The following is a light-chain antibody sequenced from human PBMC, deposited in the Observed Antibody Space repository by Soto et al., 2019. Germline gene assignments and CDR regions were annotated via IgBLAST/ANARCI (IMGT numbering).Light chain of an antibody. V-gene: IGLV1-51*01. CDR3: GTWDSSLSAAV. CDR1: SSNIGDNY. Sequence: QSVLTQPPSVSAAPGQKVTISSSGASSNIGDNYVSWYQQLPGTVPKLLIYDNNKRPSGIPDRFSGSKSGTSGTLDITGLQTGDEADYYCGTWDSSLSAAVFGGGTQLTVL. J-gene: IGLJ7*01. CDR2: DNN.